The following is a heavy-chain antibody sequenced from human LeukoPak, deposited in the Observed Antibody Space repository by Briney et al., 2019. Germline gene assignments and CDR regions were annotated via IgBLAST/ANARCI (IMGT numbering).Heavy chain of an antibody. CDR1: EFTFSNYA. CDR2: ISVSGSTT. D-gene: IGHD2-8*02. CDR3: AQDYTGDPPYFHY. Sequence: GGSLRLSCAASEFTFSNYAMSWVRQAPGKGLEWVSAISVSGSTTYYADSVKGRFTVSRDSSKNTLFLQMHSLRAEDTATYYCAQDYTGDPPYFHYWGQGTLVTVSS. V-gene: IGHV3-23*01. J-gene: IGHJ4*02.